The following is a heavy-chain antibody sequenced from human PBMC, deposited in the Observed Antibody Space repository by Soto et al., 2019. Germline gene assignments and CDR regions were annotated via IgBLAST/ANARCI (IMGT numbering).Heavy chain of an antibody. V-gene: IGHV1-18*01. D-gene: IGHD1-26*01. CDR3: ARTYSGNNFADY. CDR1: LYTFTSFG. Sequence: QVQLVQSGTEVKKPGASVNVSCKASLYTFTSFGITWVRQAPGRGLEGMGWIGAYDGQTIYAQNLQGRVTMTTDTSTSTAYMELRSLTSDDTAVYYCARTYSGNNFADYWGQGTLVTVSS. J-gene: IGHJ4*02. CDR2: IGAYDGQT.